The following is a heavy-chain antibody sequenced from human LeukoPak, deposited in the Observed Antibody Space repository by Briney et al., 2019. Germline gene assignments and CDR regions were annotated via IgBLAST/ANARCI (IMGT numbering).Heavy chain of an antibody. CDR1: GGSISSYY. CDR2: IYYTGTT. D-gene: IGHD6-19*01. J-gene: IGHJ4*02. Sequence: SETLSLTCTVSGGSISSYYWSWIRQPPGKGLEWVGYIYYTGTTNYNPSLKSRVTISLDTSKNQFSLKLSSVTAADTAVYYCAREIAVAGTPPDYRGQGTLVTVSS. CDR3: AREIAVAGTPPDY. V-gene: IGHV4-59*12.